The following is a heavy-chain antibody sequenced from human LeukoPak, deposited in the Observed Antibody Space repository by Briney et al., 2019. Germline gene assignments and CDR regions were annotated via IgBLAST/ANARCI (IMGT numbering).Heavy chain of an antibody. D-gene: IGHD3-10*02. V-gene: IGHV3-48*03. CDR1: GFTFSSYE. J-gene: IGHJ6*04. CDR2: ISSSGSTI. Sequence: GGSLRLSCAASGFTFSSYEMNWVRQAPGKGLEWVSYISSSGSTIYYADSVKGRFTISRDNAKNSMYLQMNSLRAEDTAVYYCAELGIPMIGGVWGKGPTVTISS. CDR3: AELGIPMIGGV.